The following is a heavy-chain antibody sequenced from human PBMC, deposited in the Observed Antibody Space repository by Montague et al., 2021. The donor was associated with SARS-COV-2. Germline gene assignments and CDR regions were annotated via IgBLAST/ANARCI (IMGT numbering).Heavy chain of an antibody. CDR2: IYYTGSR. V-gene: IGHV4-61*01. D-gene: IGHD5-24*01. Sequence: SETLSLTCTVSGDSVSRGSSYWSWIRQPPGKGLEGIGYIYYTGSRKYNSSLKSRLTMSVDTSQNQFSLKLRSVTAADTAVYSCARHALGEGYTSWFDSWGQGTLVTVSS. J-gene: IGHJ5*01. CDR1: GDSVSRGSSY. CDR3: ARHALGEGYTSWFDS.